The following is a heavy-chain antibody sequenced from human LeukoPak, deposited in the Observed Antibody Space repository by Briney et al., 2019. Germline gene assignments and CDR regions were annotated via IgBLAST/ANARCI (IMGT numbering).Heavy chain of an antibody. V-gene: IGHV1-18*01. J-gene: IGHJ4*02. CDR1: GYTFTSYG. CDR3: ARSYYYDS. CDR2: ISVYNGNT. Sequence: GASVEVSCKASGYTFTSYGVSWVRQAPGQGLEWMGWISVYNGNTNYAQKFQGRVTMTTDTSTSTAYMELRSLRSDDTAVYYCARSYYYDSWGQGTLVTVSS.